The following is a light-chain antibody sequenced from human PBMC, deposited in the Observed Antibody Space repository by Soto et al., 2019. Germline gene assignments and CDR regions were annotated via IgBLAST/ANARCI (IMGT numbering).Light chain of an antibody. Sequence: DIQMTQSPSSLSASVGDRVTITCRASQDIRNYLAWFQQKPGKAPKCLIYAASNLQSGVPSKFSGSGSGTDFTLTISSLQTEDFATSYCQQYNSYPLTFGPGTKVDLK. CDR2: AAS. V-gene: IGKV1-16*02. J-gene: IGKJ3*01. CDR3: QQYNSYPLT. CDR1: QDIRNY.